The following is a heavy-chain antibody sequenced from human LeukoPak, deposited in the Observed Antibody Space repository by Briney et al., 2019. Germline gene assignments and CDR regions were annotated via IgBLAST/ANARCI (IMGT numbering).Heavy chain of an antibody. Sequence: SQTLSLTCAISGDSVSSNRASWTWIRQTPSRGLEWLGRTYYRSKWYNDYAVSLKSRISINPDTSKNQFSLQLNSVTPEDTAVYYCSRSDGASDFDYWGQGTLVTVSS. J-gene: IGHJ4*02. V-gene: IGHV6-1*01. CDR1: GDSVSSNRAS. CDR3: SRSDGASDFDY. D-gene: IGHD5-24*01. CDR2: TYYRSKWYN.